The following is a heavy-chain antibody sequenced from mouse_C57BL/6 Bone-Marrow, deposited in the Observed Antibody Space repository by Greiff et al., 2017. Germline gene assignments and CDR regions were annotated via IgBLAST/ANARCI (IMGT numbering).Heavy chain of an antibody. CDR3: ARGGWDYVPYCVDY. Sequence: QVQLQQPGAELVKPGASVKLSCKASGYTFTSYWMHWVKQRPGQGLEWIGMIHPNSGSTNYNEKFKSKATLTVDKSSSTAYMQLSSLTSEDSAVYYCARGGWDYVPYCVDYWGQGTTLTVSS. V-gene: IGHV1-64*01. D-gene: IGHD2-4*01. CDR1: GYTFTSYW. J-gene: IGHJ2*01. CDR2: IHPNSGST.